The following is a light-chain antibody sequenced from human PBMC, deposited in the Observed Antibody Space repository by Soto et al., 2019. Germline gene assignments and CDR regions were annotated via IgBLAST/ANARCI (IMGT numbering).Light chain of an antibody. CDR1: SGSVSTSYY. V-gene: IGLV8-61*01. CDR2: STN. J-gene: IGLJ3*02. Sequence: QTVVTQEPSFSVSPGRTVTLTCGLRSGSVSTSYYPSWYQQTPGQAPRTLIYSTNTRSSGVPDRFSGSILGNKAALTITGAQAEKESEYYCVLYMGSGLLVFGGGTKLTLL. CDR3: VLYMGSGLLV.